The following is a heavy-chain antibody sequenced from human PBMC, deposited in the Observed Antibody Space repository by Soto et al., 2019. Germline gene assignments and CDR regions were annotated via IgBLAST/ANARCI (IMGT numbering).Heavy chain of an antibody. D-gene: IGHD5-12*01. J-gene: IGHJ4*02. CDR1: GFTFSSYG. V-gene: IGHV3-30*18. CDR2: ISYDGSNK. Sequence: GGSLRLSCAASGFTFSSYGMHWVRQAPGKGLEWVAVISYDGSNKYYADSVKGRFTISRDNSKNTLYLQMNSQRAEDTAVYYCAKDGKYSGYDAHFDYWGQGTLVTVSS. CDR3: AKDGKYSGYDAHFDY.